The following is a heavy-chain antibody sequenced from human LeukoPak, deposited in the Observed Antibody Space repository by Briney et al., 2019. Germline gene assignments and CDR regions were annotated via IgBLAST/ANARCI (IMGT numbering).Heavy chain of an antibody. V-gene: IGHV3-30*18. CDR3: AKDLRERIRITIFGVVTSYYGMDV. J-gene: IGHJ6*02. CDR1: GFTFSSYG. D-gene: IGHD3-3*01. CDR2: ISYDGSNK. Sequence: GGSLRLSCAASGFTFSSYGMHWVRQAPGKGLVWVAVISYDGSNKYYADSVKGRFTISRDNSKNTLYLQMNSLRAEDTAVYYCAKDLRERIRITIFGVVTSYYGMDVWGQGTTVTVSS.